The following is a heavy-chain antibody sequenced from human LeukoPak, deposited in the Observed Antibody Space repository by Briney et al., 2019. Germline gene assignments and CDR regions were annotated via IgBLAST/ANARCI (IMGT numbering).Heavy chain of an antibody. D-gene: IGHD3-10*01. CDR2: ISSNGGST. V-gene: IGHV3-64*01. CDR3: ARVGDVVAFDI. CDR1: GFTFSSYA. Sequence: GGSLRLSCVASGFTFSSYAMHWVRQAPGKGLEYVSAISSNGGSTYYANSVKGRFTISRDNSKNTLYLQMGSLRAEDVAVYYCARVGDVVAFDIWGQGTMVSVSS. J-gene: IGHJ3*02.